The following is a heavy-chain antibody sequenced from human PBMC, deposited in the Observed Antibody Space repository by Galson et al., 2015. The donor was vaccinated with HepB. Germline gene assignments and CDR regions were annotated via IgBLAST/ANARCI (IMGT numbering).Heavy chain of an antibody. CDR3: ARGMGGESCNEREY. V-gene: IGHV3-23*01. D-gene: IGHD1-1*01. CDR2: ITGNGGAT. CDR1: GFTFNTYA. Sequence: SLRLSCAASGFTFNTYAMAWVRQAPGKGLEWISCITGNGGATLYPDSVKGRFTVSRDSAKSTVYLQMDSLRAEDTAVYFCARGMGGESCNEREYWGQGALVTVSS. J-gene: IGHJ4*02.